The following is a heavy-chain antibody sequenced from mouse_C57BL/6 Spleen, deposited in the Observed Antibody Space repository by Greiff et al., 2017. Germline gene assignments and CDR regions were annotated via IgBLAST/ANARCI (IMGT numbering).Heavy chain of an antibody. Sequence: VKVVESGPGLVQPSQSLSITCTVSGFSLTSYGVHWVRQSPGKGLEWLGVIWSGGSTDYNAAFISRLSNSKDKSKRQVFFKMNSLQADDTAIYYCGRKGGWYFDVWGTGTTVTVSS. CDR3: GRKGGWYFDV. J-gene: IGHJ1*03. CDR1: GFSLTSYG. V-gene: IGHV2-2*01. CDR2: IWSGGST.